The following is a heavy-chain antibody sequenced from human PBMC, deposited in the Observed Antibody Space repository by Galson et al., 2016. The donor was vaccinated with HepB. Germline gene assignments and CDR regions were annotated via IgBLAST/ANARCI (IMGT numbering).Heavy chain of an antibody. J-gene: IGHJ4*01. CDR3: SMGGTLGPCRGGSCYSGFDY. CDR1: GLTFGDYG. D-gene: IGHD2-15*01. Sequence: SLRLSCAVSGLTFGDYGINWVRQAPGKGLEWVGYIRSKHYGGTAEYAASVKGRFIISRDDSKSIAYLQINTLNIEDTAVYYCSMGGTLGPCRGGSCYSGFDYWGHGTLVTVSA. CDR2: IRSKHYGGTA. V-gene: IGHV3-49*04.